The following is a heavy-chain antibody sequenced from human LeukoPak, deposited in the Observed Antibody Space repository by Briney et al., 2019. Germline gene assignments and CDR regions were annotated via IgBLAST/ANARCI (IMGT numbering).Heavy chain of an antibody. Sequence: ASVKVSCKTAGYTFTGYYMHWVRQAPGQGLEWMGWIDPNSGGTNYAQRFQGRVTMTRDTSISTVYMELSSLRSDDTAVYYCAKDLGSGSYQPSDYWGQGTLVTVSS. D-gene: IGHD1-26*01. CDR1: GYTFTGYY. CDR2: IDPNSGGT. J-gene: IGHJ4*02. V-gene: IGHV1-2*02. CDR3: AKDLGSGSYQPSDY.